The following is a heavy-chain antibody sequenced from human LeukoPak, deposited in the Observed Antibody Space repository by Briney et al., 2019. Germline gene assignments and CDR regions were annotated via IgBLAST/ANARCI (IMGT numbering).Heavy chain of an antibody. CDR2: IYYSGST. D-gene: IGHD6-13*01. CDR1: GGSISSYY. V-gene: IGHV4-59*08. Sequence: SETLSLTCTVSGGSISSYYWSWIRQPPGKGLEWIGYIYYSGSTNYNPSLKSRVTISVDTSKNQFSLKLSSVTAADTAVYYCARRVWDSSSWSDTFDIWGQGTMVTVSS. J-gene: IGHJ3*02. CDR3: ARRVWDSSSWSDTFDI.